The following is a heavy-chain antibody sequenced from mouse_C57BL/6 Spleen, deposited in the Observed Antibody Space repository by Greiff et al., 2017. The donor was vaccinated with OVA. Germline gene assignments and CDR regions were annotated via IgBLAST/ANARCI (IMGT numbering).Heavy chain of an antibody. Sequence: EVQVVESGGGLVKPGGSLKLSCAASGFTFSSYAMSWVRQTPEKRLEWVATISDGGSYTYYPDNVKGRFTISRDNAKTNLYLQMSHLKSEDTAMYYCARDPSTDYAMDYWGQGTSVTVSS. V-gene: IGHV5-4*01. D-gene: IGHD1-1*01. CDR3: ARDPSTDYAMDY. CDR1: GFTFSSYA. CDR2: ISDGGSYT. J-gene: IGHJ4*01.